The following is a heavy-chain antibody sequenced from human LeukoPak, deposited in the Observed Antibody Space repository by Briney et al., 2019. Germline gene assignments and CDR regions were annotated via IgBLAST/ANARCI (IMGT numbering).Heavy chain of an antibody. D-gene: IGHD4-17*01. J-gene: IGHJ4*02. V-gene: IGHV1-69*04. CDR1: GGTFSNYA. CDR2: IIPIFGIA. Sequence: GASVKVSCKASGGTFSNYAISWVRQAPGQGLEWMGRIIPIFGIANYAQKFQGRVTITADKSTSTAYMELSSLRSEDTAVYYCVRTLGDYPDYWGQGTLVTVSS. CDR3: VRTLGDYPDY.